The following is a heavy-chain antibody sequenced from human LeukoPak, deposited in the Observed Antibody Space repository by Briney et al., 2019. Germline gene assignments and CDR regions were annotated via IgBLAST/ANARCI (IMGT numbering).Heavy chain of an antibody. V-gene: IGHV1-18*01. Sequence: ASVKVSCKASGYTFTSYGISWVRQAPGQGLEWMGWISAYNGNTNYAQKLQGRVTMTTDTSTCTAYMELRSLRSDDTAVYYCARDTAILRFLEWLSPFFDYWGQGTLVTVSS. CDR3: ARDTAILRFLEWLSPFFDY. CDR1: GYTFTSYG. D-gene: IGHD3-3*01. J-gene: IGHJ4*02. CDR2: ISAYNGNT.